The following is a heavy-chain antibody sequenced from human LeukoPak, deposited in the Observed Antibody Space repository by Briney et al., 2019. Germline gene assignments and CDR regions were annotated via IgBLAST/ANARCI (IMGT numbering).Heavy chain of an antibody. Sequence: GASVKVSCKASGYTFTGYYMHWVRQAPGQGLEWMGWINPNSGGTNYAQKFQGRVTMTRDTSISTAYMELNRLRSDDTAVYYCARDQSIVWRGYYMDVWGKGTTVTVSS. CDR2: INPNSGGT. V-gene: IGHV1-2*02. J-gene: IGHJ6*03. CDR3: ARDQSIVWRGYYMDV. D-gene: IGHD1-26*01. CDR1: GYTFTGYY.